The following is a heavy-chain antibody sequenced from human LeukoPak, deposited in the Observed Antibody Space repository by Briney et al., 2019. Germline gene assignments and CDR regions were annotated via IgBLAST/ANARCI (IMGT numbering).Heavy chain of an antibody. J-gene: IGHJ6*03. CDR2: IYVGGAT. V-gene: IGHV3-53*01. CDR3: MSRPVLSVSSNNYYVDV. D-gene: IGHD4-11*01. Sequence: GGSLRLSCAASGFSVSDNYINWVRQAPGKGLEWVSNIYVGGATSYAASVRGRFTISRDNYEERVYLQMDSLRAEDTAVYHCMSRPVLSVSSNNYYVDVWGKGTTVIVSS. CDR1: GFSVSDNY.